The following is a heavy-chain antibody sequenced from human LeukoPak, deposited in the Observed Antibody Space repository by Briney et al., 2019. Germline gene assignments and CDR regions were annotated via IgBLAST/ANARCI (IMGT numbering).Heavy chain of an antibody. CDR3: ARDYSGSGRGRTEFDY. V-gene: IGHV1-8*01. J-gene: IGHJ4*02. CDR2: MNPNSGNT. Sequence: GASVKVSCKASGYTFTSYDINWVRQATGQGLEWMGWMNPNSGNTGYAQKFQGRVTMTRDTSISTAYMELSRLTSDDTAVYYCARDYSGSGRGRTEFDYWGQGTLVTVSS. CDR1: GYTFTSYD. D-gene: IGHD3-10*01.